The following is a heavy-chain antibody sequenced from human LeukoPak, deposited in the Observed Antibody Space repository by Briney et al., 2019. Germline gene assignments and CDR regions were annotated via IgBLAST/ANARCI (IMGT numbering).Heavy chain of an antibody. V-gene: IGHV3-30*18. J-gene: IGHJ4*02. D-gene: IGHD3-10*01. CDR3: AKDYYGSGSYATFFDY. CDR2: ISYDGSNK. CDR1: GFTFSSYG. Sequence: GGSLRLSCAASGFTFSSYGMHWVRQAPGKGLEWVAVISYDGSNKYYADSVKGRFTISRDNSKNTLYLQMNSLRAGDTAVYYCAKDYYGSGSYATFFDYWGQGTLVTVSS.